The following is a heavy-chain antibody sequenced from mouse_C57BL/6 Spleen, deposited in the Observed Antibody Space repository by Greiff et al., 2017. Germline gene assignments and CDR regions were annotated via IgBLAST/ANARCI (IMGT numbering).Heavy chain of an antibody. CDR3: SRDGSSLYYFDY. D-gene: IGHD1-1*01. Sequence: QVQLQQPGTELVKPGASVKLSCKASGYTFTSYWMHWVKQRPGQGLEWIGNINPSNGGTYYNEKFKSTATLTVDKSSSTAYMQLSSLTSEDSAVYYCSRDGSSLYYFDYWGQGTTLTVSA. CDR2: INPSNGGT. V-gene: IGHV1-53*01. CDR1: GYTFTSYW. J-gene: IGHJ2*01.